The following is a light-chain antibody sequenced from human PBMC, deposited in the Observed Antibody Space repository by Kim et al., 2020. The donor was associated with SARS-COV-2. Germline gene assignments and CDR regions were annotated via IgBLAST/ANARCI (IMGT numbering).Light chain of an antibody. CDR1: SSNNGRNM. CDR3: ATWDDRLNGPV. V-gene: IGLV1-44*01. Sequence: GKRVTITCSGSSSNNGRNMVSWYEQVQGTAPKVVIYGNNKRPPGVPDRFSGSRSGTAASLGIGGLRSEDDGDYYCATWDDRLNGPVFGGGTKVTVL. J-gene: IGLJ2*01. CDR2: GNN.